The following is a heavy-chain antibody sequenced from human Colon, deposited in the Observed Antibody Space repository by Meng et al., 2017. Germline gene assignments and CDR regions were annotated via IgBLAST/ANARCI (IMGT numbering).Heavy chain of an antibody. V-gene: IGHV1-69*08. CDR2: IIPMLDTA. CDR1: GGTFTSYS. J-gene: IGHJ6*02. D-gene: IGHD6-19*01. CDR3: ARDLQGIAVAGTPKKYGMDV. Sequence: SVKVSCKASGGTFTSYSISWVRQAPGQGLEWMGRIIPMLDTANYAQRFQGRVTITADKSTNTAYMEVSSLRSEDTAVYYCARDLQGIAVAGTPKKYGMDVWGQAITVTVSS.